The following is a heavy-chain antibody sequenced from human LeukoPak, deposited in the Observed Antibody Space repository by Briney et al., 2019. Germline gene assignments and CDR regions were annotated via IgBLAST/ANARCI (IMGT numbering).Heavy chain of an antibody. D-gene: IGHD6-19*01. J-gene: IGHJ4*02. CDR2: ISWNSGYI. Sequence: GGPLRLSCAASGFTFDNYAMHWVRQAPGKGLEWLSIISWNSGYIGYADSVKGRFTISRDNAKKSLHLQMNSLRAEDTAFYYCAKVRGTYSSGYFFDYWGQGSLVTVSS. CDR3: AKVRGTYSSGYFFDY. CDR1: GFTFDNYA. V-gene: IGHV3-9*01.